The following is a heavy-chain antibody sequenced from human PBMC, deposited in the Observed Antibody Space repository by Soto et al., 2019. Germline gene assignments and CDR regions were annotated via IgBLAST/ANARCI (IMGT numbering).Heavy chain of an antibody. CDR1: GDSVSSNSAA. CDR3: AREAITMIVVVITSFDP. D-gene: IGHD3-22*01. CDR2: TYYRSKWYN. J-gene: IGHJ5*02. Sequence: QVQLQQSRPGLVKPSQTLSLTCAISGDSVSSNSAAWNWIRQSPSRGLEWLGRTYYRSKWYNDYAVSVKSRLTINPDTSKNQFYLQLNSVTPEDTAVYYCAREAITMIVVVITSFDPWGQGTLVTVSS. V-gene: IGHV6-1*01.